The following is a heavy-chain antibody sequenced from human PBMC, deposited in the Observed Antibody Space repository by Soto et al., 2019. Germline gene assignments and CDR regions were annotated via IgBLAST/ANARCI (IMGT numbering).Heavy chain of an antibody. V-gene: IGHV4-30-4*01. CDR2: IFYSGTT. CDR1: GGSISRGNYY. J-gene: IGHJ6*02. Sequence: QVQLQESGPGLVKPSQTLSLTCTVSGGSISRGNYYWRWLRQPPGKGLEWIGYIFYSGTTYYNPALKSRVTISVDTSKNQFSLKLSSVTAADTAVYYCARAAPVVTDVWGQGTTVTVSS. D-gene: IGHD5-18*01. CDR3: ARAAPVVTDV.